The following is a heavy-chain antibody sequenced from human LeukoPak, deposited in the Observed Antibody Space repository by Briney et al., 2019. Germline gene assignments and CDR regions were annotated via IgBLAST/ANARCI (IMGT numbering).Heavy chain of an antibody. Sequence: GGSLRLSCAAPGFTFNSYAMSWVRQAPGKGLEWVSGISGSAGNTYYADSVKGRFTISRDNSRNTLYLQMNSLTAEDTAVYYCAKSRGYSNTSPFDYWGRGTLVAVSS. CDR1: GFTFNSYA. J-gene: IGHJ4*02. CDR3: AKSRGYSNTSPFDY. CDR2: ISGSAGNT. D-gene: IGHD6-13*01. V-gene: IGHV3-23*01.